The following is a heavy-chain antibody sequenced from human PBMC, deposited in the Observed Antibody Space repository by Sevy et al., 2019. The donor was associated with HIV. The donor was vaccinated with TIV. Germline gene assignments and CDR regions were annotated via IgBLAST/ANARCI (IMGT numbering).Heavy chain of an antibody. CDR1: GFTFISYS. V-gene: IGHV3-48*01. CDR3: AGEGGYSDQGMDV. Sequence: GGSLRLSCAASGFTFISYSFNWVRQAPGKGLEWLSYISTGGSTIYYADSVKGRFTISRDNAKKSLYLQMNSLRVEDTAVYYCAGEGGYSDQGMDVWGQWTTVTVSS. J-gene: IGHJ6*02. D-gene: IGHD5-18*01. CDR2: ISTGGSTI.